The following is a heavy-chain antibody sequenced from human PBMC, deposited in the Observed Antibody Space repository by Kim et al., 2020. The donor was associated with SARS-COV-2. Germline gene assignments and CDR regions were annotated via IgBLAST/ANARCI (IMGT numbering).Heavy chain of an antibody. V-gene: IGHV1-69*13. CDR2: IIPIFGTA. CDR3: ARDEGRSSGWFQH. Sequence: SVKVSCKASGGTFSSYAISWVRQDPGQGLEWMGGIIPIFGTANYAQKFQGRVTITADESTSTSYMELSSLRSEDTAVYYCARDEGRSSGWFQHWGQGTMVTVSS. CDR1: GGTFSSYA. D-gene: IGHD6-19*01. J-gene: IGHJ1*01.